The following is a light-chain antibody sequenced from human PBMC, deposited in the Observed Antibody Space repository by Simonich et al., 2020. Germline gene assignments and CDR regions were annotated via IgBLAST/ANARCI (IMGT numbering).Light chain of an antibody. CDR3: QQYYSTPPWT. CDR2: WAS. CDR1: QSVLYSSNNKNY. Sequence: DIVMTQSPDSLAVSLGERPTINCKSSQSVLYSSNNKNYLAWYQKKPGQTPKLLIYWASTRESGVPDRFSGSGSGTDFTLTISSLQAEDVAVYYCQQYYSTPPWTFGQGTKVEIK. J-gene: IGKJ1*01. V-gene: IGKV4-1*01.